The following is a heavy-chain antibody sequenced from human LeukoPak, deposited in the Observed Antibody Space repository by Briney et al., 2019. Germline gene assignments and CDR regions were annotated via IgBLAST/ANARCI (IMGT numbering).Heavy chain of an antibody. CDR1: GYSISSSNR. CDR2: IYYSGST. D-gene: IGHD5-18*01. J-gene: IGHJ4*02. CDR3: ARPKDTAMVKFDY. V-gene: IGHV4-28*01. Sequence: SETLSLTCAVSGYSISSSNRWGWIRQPPGKGLEWIGYIYYSGSTYYNPSLKSRVTMSVDTSKNQFSLKLSSVTAVDTAVYYCARPKDTAMVKFDYWGQGTLVTVSS.